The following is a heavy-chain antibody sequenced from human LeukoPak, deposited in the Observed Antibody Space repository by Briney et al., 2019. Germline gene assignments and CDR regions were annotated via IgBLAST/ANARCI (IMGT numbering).Heavy chain of an antibody. V-gene: IGHV4-59*01. CDR1: DDSINRDF. D-gene: IGHD6-19*01. CDR2: IRYSGRT. Sequence: SETPSLTCTASDDSINRDFWTWIRQPPGKGLEWIGYIRYSGRTEYNPSLKSRVTISVQTSKNQFSLKLTSVTAADTAIYYCARLPDVSGWPFDYWGQGILVTVSS. J-gene: IGHJ4*02. CDR3: ARLPDVSGWPFDY.